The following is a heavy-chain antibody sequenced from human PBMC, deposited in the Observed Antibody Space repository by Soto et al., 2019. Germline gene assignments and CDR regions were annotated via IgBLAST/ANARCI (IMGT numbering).Heavy chain of an antibody. D-gene: IGHD2-2*01. CDR3: ARAGPPAEYASDIVGVPAAGDYYYYGMDV. V-gene: IGHV6-1*01. CDR2: TYYRSKWYN. J-gene: IGHJ6*02. CDR1: GDSVSSNSAA. Sequence: SQTLSLTLAISGDSVSSNSAALDWIRQSPSRGLEWLGRTYYRSKWYNDYAVSVKRRITINPDTSKNQFPLQLKSVTPEDTAVYYCARAGPPAEYASDIVGVPAAGDYYYYGMDVWGQGTTVTVSS.